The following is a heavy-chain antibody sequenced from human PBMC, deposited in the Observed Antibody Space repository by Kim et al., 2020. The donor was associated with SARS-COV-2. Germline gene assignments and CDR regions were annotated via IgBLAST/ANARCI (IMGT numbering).Heavy chain of an antibody. CDR2: ISYDGSNK. CDR3: ARALRAVEIVVVRLVDY. J-gene: IGHJ4*02. CDR1: GFTFSSYA. D-gene: IGHD3-22*01. V-gene: IGHV3-30*04. Sequence: GGSLRLSCAASGFTFSSYAMHWVRQAPGKGLEWVAVISYDGSNKYYADSVKGRFTISRDNSKNTLYLQMNSLRAEDTAVYYCARALRAVEIVVVRLVDYWGQGTLVTVSS.